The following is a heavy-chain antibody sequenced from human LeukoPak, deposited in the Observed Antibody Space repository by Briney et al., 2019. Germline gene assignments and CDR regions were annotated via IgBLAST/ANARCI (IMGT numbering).Heavy chain of an antibody. CDR1: GGSISSYY. CDR2: IYYSGST. Sequence: SETLSLTCTVSGGSISSYYWSWIRQPPGKGLEWIGYIYYSGSTNYNPSLKSRVTISVDTSKNQFSLKLSSVTAADTAVYYCARALSPYSSSWYGYFDLWGRGTLVTVSS. CDR3: ARALSPYSSSWYGYFDL. D-gene: IGHD6-13*01. V-gene: IGHV4-59*01. J-gene: IGHJ2*01.